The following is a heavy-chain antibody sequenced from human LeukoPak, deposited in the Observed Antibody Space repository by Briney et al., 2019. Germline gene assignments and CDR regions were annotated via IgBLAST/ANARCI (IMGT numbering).Heavy chain of an antibody. J-gene: IGHJ4*02. CDR2: IIPIFCTA. D-gene: IGHD2-2*01. CDR1: GGTFSSYA. Sequence: SVKLSCTATGGTFSSYAISWVRQAPGQRLEWMGRIIPIFCTANYAQKFQARVTLTTEESTSTAYMELSSLRSEDTAVYYCARGDIVVVPAATVPRGSMYYFDYWGQGTLVTVSS. CDR3: ARGDIVVVPAATVPRGSMYYFDY. V-gene: IGHV1-69*05.